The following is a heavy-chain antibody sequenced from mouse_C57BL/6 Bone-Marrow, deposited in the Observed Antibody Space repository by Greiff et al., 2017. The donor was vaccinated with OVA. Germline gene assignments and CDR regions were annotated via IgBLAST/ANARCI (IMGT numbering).Heavy chain of an antibody. CDR1: GYTFTSYW. D-gene: IGHD1-1*01. J-gene: IGHJ1*03. CDR3: AKGNYYYGSSHWYFDV. V-gene: IGHV1-59*01. CDR2: IDPSDSYT. Sequence: QVQLQQPGAELVRPGTSVKLSCKASGYTFTSYWMHWVKQRPGQGLEWIGVIDPSDSYTNYNQKFKGKATLTVDTSSSTAYMQLSSLTSEDSAVYYWAKGNYYYGSSHWYFDVWGTGTTVTVSS.